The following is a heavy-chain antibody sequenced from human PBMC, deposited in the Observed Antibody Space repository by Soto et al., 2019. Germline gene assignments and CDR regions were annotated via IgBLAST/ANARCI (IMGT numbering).Heavy chain of an antibody. D-gene: IGHD6-19*01. CDR1: GFTFSNFA. CDR3: AKGKTSGWYYFDY. J-gene: IGHJ4*02. Sequence: GGSLRLSCAASGFTFSNFAMSWFRQAPGRGLEWVSGISSSGSDIYYADSVKDRFTVSRDNSKNTLYLQMNSLRAEDTAIYYCAKGKTSGWYYFDYWGQGDLVTGSS. CDR2: ISSSGSDI. V-gene: IGHV3-23*01.